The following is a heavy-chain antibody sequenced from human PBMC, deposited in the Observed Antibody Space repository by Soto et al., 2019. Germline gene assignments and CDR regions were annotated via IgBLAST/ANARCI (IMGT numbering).Heavy chain of an antibody. CDR2: IYYIGTT. CDR3: ARIAHMGGSETH. CDR1: GGSISPYY. V-gene: IGHV4-59*01. J-gene: IGHJ4*02. D-gene: IGHD3-10*01. Sequence: SETLSLTCTVSGGSISPYYWSWIPQPPGQGLEWIGYIYYIGTTSYNPTLGSRVTISVDSSKNQFSLKLRSVTAADTAVYYCARIAHMGGSETHWSQGTLVTVSS.